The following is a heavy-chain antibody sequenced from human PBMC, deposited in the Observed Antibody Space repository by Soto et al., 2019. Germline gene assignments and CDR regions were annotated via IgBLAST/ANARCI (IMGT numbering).Heavy chain of an antibody. CDR3: ARGALPWIQLWQHSAFDY. CDR2: IIPIFGTA. CDR1: GGTFSGYA. J-gene: IGHJ4*02. Sequence: SVKVSCKASGGTFSGYAISWVRQAPGQGLEWMGGIIPIFGTANYAQKFQGRVTITADESTSTAYMELSSLRSEDTAVYYCARGALPWIQLWQHSAFDYWGQGTLVTVSS. V-gene: IGHV1-69*13. D-gene: IGHD5-18*01.